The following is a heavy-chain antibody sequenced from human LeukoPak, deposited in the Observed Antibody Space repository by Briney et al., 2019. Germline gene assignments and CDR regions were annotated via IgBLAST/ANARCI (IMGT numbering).Heavy chain of an antibody. CDR1: GFTFSSYA. D-gene: IGHD6-13*01. J-gene: IGHJ4*02. CDR3: AKIGPEPRVMAAAGTGFDY. Sequence: PGGSLRLSCAASGFTFSSYAMSWVRQAPGKGLEWVSAISGSGGSTYYADSVKGRFTISRDNYKNTLYLKMNSLRAEDTAVYYCAKIGPEPRVMAAAGTGFDYWGQGTLVTVSS. V-gene: IGHV3-23*01. CDR2: ISGSGGST.